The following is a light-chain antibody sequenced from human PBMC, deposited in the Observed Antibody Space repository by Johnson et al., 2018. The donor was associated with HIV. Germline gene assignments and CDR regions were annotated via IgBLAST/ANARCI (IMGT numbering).Light chain of an antibody. Sequence: QSALTQPPSVSAAPGQKVTFSCSGSTSNIGNNDVSWYRHLPGTAPKLLIYDNYKRPSGIPDRFSGSKSGTSATLDITGLQTGDEADYYCGTWDSSLSVYVFATATKVTVL. CDR3: GTWDSSLSVYV. V-gene: IGLV1-51*01. CDR1: TSNIGNND. CDR2: DNY. J-gene: IGLJ1*01.